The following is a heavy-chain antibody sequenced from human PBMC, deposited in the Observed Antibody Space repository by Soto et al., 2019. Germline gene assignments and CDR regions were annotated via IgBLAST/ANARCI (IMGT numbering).Heavy chain of an antibody. CDR3: AKGDGGLSPLPYFFDC. CDR2: ISYDGFKK. J-gene: IGHJ4*02. V-gene: IGHV3-30*18. D-gene: IGHD3-16*01. CDR1: GFTFSSYG. Sequence: GWSMRLSCAASGFTFSSYGIHWVRQAPGKGLEWVAVISYDGFKKYYADSVKGRFTVSRDNSKNTLYLQMNSLRAEDTAVYYCAKGDGGLSPLPYFFDCWGQGSLVTV.